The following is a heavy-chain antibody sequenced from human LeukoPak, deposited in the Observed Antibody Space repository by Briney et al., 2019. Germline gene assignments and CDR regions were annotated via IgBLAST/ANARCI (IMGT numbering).Heavy chain of an antibody. Sequence: LRLSCAASGFIYSSYSMNWVRQPPGKGLEWIGSIYYSGSTYYNPSLKSRVTISVDTSKNQFSLKLSSVTAADTAVYYCARVGRLWFGDSNWFDPWGQGTLVTVSS. CDR1: GFIYSSYS. J-gene: IGHJ5*02. CDR2: IYYSGST. D-gene: IGHD3-10*01. CDR3: ARVGRLWFGDSNWFDP. V-gene: IGHV4-38-2*01.